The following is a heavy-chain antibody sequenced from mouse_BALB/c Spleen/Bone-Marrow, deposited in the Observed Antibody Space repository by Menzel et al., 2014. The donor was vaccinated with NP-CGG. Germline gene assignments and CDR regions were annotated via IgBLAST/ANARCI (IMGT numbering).Heavy chain of an antibody. D-gene: IGHD2-4*01. CDR2: INPYNGAT. J-gene: IGHJ3*01. Sequence: DVQLQESGPELVKPGASVKISCKASGYSFTGYYMHWVKQSHVKSLERIGRINPYNGATSYNQNFKDKASLTVDKSSSTAYMELHSLTSEDSAVYYCARCRDYDGSWFAYWGQGTLVTVSA. V-gene: IGHV1-31*01. CDR1: GYSFTGYY. CDR3: ARCRDYDGSWFAY.